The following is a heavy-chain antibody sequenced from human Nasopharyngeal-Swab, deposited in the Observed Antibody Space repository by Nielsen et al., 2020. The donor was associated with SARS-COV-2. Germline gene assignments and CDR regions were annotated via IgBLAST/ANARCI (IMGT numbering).Heavy chain of an antibody. CDR2: IYYSGST. CDR3: ARQGSGWYPFEY. D-gene: IGHD6-19*01. J-gene: IGHJ4*02. V-gene: IGHV4-59*08. CDR1: GGSFSSYY. Sequence: SETLSLTCTVFGGSFSSYYWTWIRRPPGKGLEWIGYIYYSGSTNYNPSLKSRVTISVDTSKNQISLKLSSVTAADTAVYYCARQGSGWYPFEYWGQGTLVTVSS.